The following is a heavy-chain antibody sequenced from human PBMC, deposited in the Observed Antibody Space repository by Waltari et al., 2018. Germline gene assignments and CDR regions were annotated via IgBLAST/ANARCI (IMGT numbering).Heavy chain of an antibody. Sequence: QVQLQESEPGLVKPSETLVLTCTVRGYAIGSGDYWGWIRQPPGKGLGRKGRIYNRGRGSYNPSLKIRVTISVDTSKNQFSLKLSSVTAADTAVYYLARTRGNNAFDIWGQGTMVTVSS. CDR2: IYNRGRG. CDR1: GYAIGSGDY. J-gene: IGHJ3*02. D-gene: IGHD3-16*01. V-gene: IGHV4-38-2*02. CDR3: ARTRGNNAFDI.